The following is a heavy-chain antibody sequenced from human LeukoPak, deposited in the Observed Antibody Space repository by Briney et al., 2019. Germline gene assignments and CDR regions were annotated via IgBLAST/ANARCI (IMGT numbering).Heavy chain of an antibody. V-gene: IGHV1-18*01. Sequence: ASVKVSCKASGYTFTSYGISWVRQAPGQGLEWMGWISAYNGNTNYAQKLQGRVTLTTDTSTSTAYMELRSLRSDDTAVYHCARGGDCSGGSCYSSHYYYGMDVWGQGTTVTVSS. CDR1: GYTFTSYG. J-gene: IGHJ6*02. D-gene: IGHD2-15*01. CDR2: ISAYNGNT. CDR3: ARGGDCSGGSCYSSHYYYGMDV.